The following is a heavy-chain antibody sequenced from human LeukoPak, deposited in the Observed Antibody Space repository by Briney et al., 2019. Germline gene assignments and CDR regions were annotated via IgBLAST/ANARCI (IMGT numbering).Heavy chain of an antibody. D-gene: IGHD6-19*01. V-gene: IGHV4-38-2*02. CDR1: GYSISSGYY. Sequence: PSETLSLTCTVSGYSISSGYYWGWIRQPPGKGLEWIGNIYRSGSTSYNPSLKSRVTISVDTSKNQFSLKVNSVTAADTAVYYCARRHSSGWFYYWGQGTLVTVSS. J-gene: IGHJ4*02. CDR2: IYRSGST. CDR3: ARRHSSGWFYY.